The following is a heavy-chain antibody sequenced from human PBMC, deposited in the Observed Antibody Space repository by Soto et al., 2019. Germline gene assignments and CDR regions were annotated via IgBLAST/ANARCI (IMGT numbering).Heavy chain of an antibody. D-gene: IGHD6-13*01. Sequence: SVKVSCKACGYSFTSYYMHWVRQAPGQGLEWMGIINPSGGSTSYAQKFQGRVTMTRDTSTSTVYMELSSLRSEDTAVYYCAATYSSSWYDDYWGQGTLVTVSS. J-gene: IGHJ4*02. CDR3: AATYSSSWYDDY. CDR1: GYSFTSYY. V-gene: IGHV1-46*01. CDR2: INPSGGST.